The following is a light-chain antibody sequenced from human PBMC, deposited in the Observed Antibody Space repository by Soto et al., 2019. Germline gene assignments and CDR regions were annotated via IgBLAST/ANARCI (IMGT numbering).Light chain of an antibody. V-gene: IGLV2-14*01. CDR2: DVT. J-gene: IGLJ1*01. Sequence: QSVLTQPASVSGSPGQSITISCTGTSRDVGAYNYVSWYQQHPGKAPKLMVYDVTNRPSGVSDRFSGPKSGNTASLTISGLQAEDEADYFCSSHSNITPYVFGTGTKVTVL. CDR1: SRDVGAYNY. CDR3: SSHSNITPYV.